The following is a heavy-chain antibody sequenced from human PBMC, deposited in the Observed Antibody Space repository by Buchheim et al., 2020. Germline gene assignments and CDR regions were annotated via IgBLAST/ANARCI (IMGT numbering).Heavy chain of an antibody. CDR2: ISGNGVTT. V-gene: IGHV3-23*01. CDR1: GFTFNTYT. D-gene: IGHD1-26*01. J-gene: IGHJ4*02. Sequence: EVHLLESGGGLVQPGESLRLSCAASGFTFNTYTMGWVRQAPGKGLEWVSSISGNGVTTKYADSGKGRFTIARDNFRKILYLQMNSLRAEDTAVYYCAKGIGLSVVGATLYWGQGTL. CDR3: AKGIGLSVVGATLY.